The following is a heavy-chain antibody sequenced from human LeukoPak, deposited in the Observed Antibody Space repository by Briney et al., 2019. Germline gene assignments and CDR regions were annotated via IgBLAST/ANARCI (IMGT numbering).Heavy chain of an antibody. V-gene: IGHV4-30-4*01. CDR3: ARAGGFFSPFGY. CDR2: IYYSGST. J-gene: IGHJ4*02. Sequence: SETLSLTCTVPGGSISSGDYYWSWIRQPPGKGLEWIGYIYYSGSTYYNPSLKSRVTISIDTSKNQFSLKLSSVTAADTAVYYCARAGGFFSPFGYWGQGTLVTVSS. CDR1: GGSISSGDYY. D-gene: IGHD3-16*01.